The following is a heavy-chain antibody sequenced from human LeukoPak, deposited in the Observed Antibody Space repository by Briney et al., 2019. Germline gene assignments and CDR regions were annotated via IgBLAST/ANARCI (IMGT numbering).Heavy chain of an antibody. CDR3: ASHPIVVVPAASDEDYYYYYMDV. J-gene: IGHJ6*03. D-gene: IGHD2-2*01. V-gene: IGHV4-39*01. CDR2: IYYSGST. Sequence: SETLSLTCTVSGGSISSSSYYWGWIRQPPGKGLEWIGSIYYSGSTYYNPSLKSRVTISVDTSKNQFSLKLSSVTAADTAVYYCASHPIVVVPAASDEDYYYYYMDVWGKGTTVTISS. CDR1: GGSISSSSYY.